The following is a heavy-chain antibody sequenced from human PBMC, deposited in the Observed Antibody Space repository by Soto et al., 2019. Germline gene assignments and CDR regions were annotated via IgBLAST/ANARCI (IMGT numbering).Heavy chain of an antibody. CDR3: ARDLAPPVTTYYCDY. V-gene: IGHV3-33*01. Sequence: QVQLVESGGGVVQPGRSLRLSCAASGFTFSSYGMHWVRQAPGKGLEWVEVIWYDGSNKYYADSVKGRFTSSRDNSKNTLYLQMNSLRADDTAVYYCARDLAPPVTTYYCDYGGQGTLVTVSS. CDR1: GFTFSSYG. D-gene: IGHD4-17*01. J-gene: IGHJ4*02. CDR2: IWYDGSNK.